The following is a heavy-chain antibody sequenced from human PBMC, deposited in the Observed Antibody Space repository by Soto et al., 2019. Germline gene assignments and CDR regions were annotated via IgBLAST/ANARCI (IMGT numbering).Heavy chain of an antibody. V-gene: IGHV1-69*13. J-gene: IGHJ6*02. CDR3: ASGVVISEPPVFQNHPWDYYYYGMDV. D-gene: IGHD3-3*01. Sequence: GASVKVSCKASGGTFSSYAISWVRQAPGQGLEWMGGIIPIFGTANYAQKFQGRVTITADESTSTAYMELSSLRSEDTAVYYCASGVVISEPPVFQNHPWDYYYYGMDVWGQGTTVTVSS. CDR2: IIPIFGTA. CDR1: GGTFSSYA.